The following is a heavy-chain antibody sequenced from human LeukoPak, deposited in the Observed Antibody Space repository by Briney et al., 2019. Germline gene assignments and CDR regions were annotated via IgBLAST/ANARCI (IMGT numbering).Heavy chain of an antibody. D-gene: IGHD2-2*02. J-gene: IGHJ6*02. CDR3: ATAPILRGEGGEHYKYGMDV. V-gene: IGHV4-4*02. Sequence: SETLSLTCAVSGGSITSSNWWTWVRQPPGKELEWIGEIYHSGTTNYNPSLKSRVTISVDKSRTQFSLRLSSVTAADTAVYYCATAPILRGEGGEHYKYGMDVWGQGTTVIVSS. CDR2: IYHSGTT. CDR1: GGSITSSNW.